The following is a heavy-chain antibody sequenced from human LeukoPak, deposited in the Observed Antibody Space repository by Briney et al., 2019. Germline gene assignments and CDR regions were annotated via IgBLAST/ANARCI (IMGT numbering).Heavy chain of an antibody. D-gene: IGHD6-19*01. CDR2: ISSSSSYI. CDR1: GFTFSSYS. J-gene: IGHJ4*02. V-gene: IGHV3-21*01. Sequence: GGSLRLSCAASGFTFSSYSMNWVRQAPGKGLEWVSSISSSSSYIYYADSVKGRFTISRDNAKISLYLQMNSLRAEDTAVYYCARPPKYSSGIDYWGQGTLVTVSS. CDR3: ARPPKYSSGIDY.